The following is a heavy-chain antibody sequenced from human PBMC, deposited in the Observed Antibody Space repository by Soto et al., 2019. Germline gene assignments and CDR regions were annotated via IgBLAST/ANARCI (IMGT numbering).Heavy chain of an antibody. CDR3: APRLAATGLFDY. CDR2: IYWDDDK. D-gene: IGHD6-13*01. J-gene: IGHJ4*02. V-gene: IGHV2-5*02. Sequence: QITLKESGPTLVKPTQTLTLTCTFSGFSLSTSGVGVGWIRQPPGKALEWLALIYWDDDKRYSPSLKSRLTITKDTSKTQLVLTMTNMDPVDTATYYCAPRLAATGLFDYWGQGTLVTVSS. CDR1: GFSLSTSGVG.